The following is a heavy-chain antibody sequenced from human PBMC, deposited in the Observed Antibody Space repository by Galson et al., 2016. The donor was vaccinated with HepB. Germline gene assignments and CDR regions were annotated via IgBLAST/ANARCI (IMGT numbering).Heavy chain of an antibody. CDR1: GFSFSTSG. D-gene: IGHD3-22*01. CDR3: ARDRNYYDSSGNWFDP. J-gene: IGHJ5*02. V-gene: IGHV3-23*01. Sequence: SLRLSCAASGFSFSTSGMSWVRQTPGRGLEWVSGITGSGATTHYADSVKGRFTISRDNSKNTLYLYMNSLRAEDTAVYYCARDRNYYDSSGNWFDPWGQGTLVTVSS. CDR2: ITGSGATT.